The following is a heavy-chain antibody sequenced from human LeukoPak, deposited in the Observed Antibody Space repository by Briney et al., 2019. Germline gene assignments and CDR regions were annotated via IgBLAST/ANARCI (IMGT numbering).Heavy chain of an antibody. V-gene: IGHV3-53*01. CDR3: ASVVVVRGVFDAFDI. CDR1: GFTVSSNY. J-gene: IGHJ3*02. CDR2: IYSGGST. Sequence: QAGGSLRLSCAASGFTVSSNYMSWVRQAPGKGLEWVSVIYSGGSTYYADSVKGRFTISRDNSKNTLYLQMNSQRAEDTAVYHCASVVVVRGVFDAFDIWGQGTMVTVSS. D-gene: IGHD3-10*01.